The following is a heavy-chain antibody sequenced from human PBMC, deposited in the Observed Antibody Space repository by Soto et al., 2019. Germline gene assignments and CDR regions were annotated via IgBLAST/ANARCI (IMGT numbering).Heavy chain of an antibody. CDR2: TYYRSKWYN. D-gene: IGHD6-13*01. CDR1: GDSVSSNSAA. J-gene: IGHJ5*02. V-gene: IGHV6-1*01. Sequence: SQTLSLTCAISGDSVSSNSAAWNWIRQSPSRGLEWLGRTYYRSKWYNDYAVSVKSRITINPDTSKNQFSLQLNSVTPEDTAVYYCAMVSSSWPYNWFDPWGQGTLVTVS. CDR3: AMVSSSWPYNWFDP.